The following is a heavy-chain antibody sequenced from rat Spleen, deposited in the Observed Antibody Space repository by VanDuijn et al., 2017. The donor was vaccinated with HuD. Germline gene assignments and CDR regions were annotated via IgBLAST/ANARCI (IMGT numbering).Heavy chain of an antibody. V-gene: IGHV3-1*01. D-gene: IGHD1-12*02. CDR2: ISYSGST. Sequence: EVQLQESGPGLVKPSQSLSLTCSVTGYSITSNYWGWIRKFPGNKMEWMGYISYSGSTSYNPSLKSRISITRDTSKNQFFLQLSSLTTEDSATYFCARALSNDGSYYYYVMDAWGQGASVTVSS. J-gene: IGHJ4*01. CDR1: GYSITSNY. CDR3: ARALSNDGSYYYYVMDA.